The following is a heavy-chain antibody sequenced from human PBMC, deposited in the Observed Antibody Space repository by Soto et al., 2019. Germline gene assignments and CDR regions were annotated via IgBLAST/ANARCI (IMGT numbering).Heavy chain of an antibody. CDR1: GGTFSSYA. Sequence: ASVKVSCKASGGTFSSYAISWVRQAPGQGLEWMGGIIPIFGTANYAQKFQGRVTITADESTSTAYMELSSLRSEDTAVYYCARMAYYDFWSGYSFPDYYYGMDVWGQGTTVTVSS. V-gene: IGHV1-69*13. J-gene: IGHJ6*02. CDR3: ARMAYYDFWSGYSFPDYYYGMDV. D-gene: IGHD3-3*01. CDR2: IIPIFGTA.